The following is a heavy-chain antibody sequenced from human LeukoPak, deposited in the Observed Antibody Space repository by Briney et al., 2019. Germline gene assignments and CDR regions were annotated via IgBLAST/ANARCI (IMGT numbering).Heavy chain of an antibody. D-gene: IGHD2-2*01. CDR1: GFTFSSYG. CDR3: AKDSKVIVVVPAAMAGGYYFDY. V-gene: IGHV3-30*02. CDR2: IRYDGSNK. Sequence: GGSLRLSCAASGFTFSSYGMHWVRQAPGKGLEWVAFIRYDGSNKYYADSVKGRFTISRDNSKNTLYLQMNSLRAEDTAVYYCAKDSKVIVVVPAAMAGGYYFDYWGQGTLVTVSS. J-gene: IGHJ4*02.